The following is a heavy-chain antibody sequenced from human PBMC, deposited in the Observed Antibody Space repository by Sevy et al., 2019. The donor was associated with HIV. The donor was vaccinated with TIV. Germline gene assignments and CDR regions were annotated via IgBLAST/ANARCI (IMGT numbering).Heavy chain of an antibody. CDR1: GFTFSSYG. Sequence: GGSLRLSCAASGFTFSSYGMHWVRQAPGKGLEWVAVISYDGSNKYYADSVKGRFTISRDNSKNTLYLQMNSLRAEDTAVYYCAQDYYDFWSGYSYPMTFDYWGQGTLVTVSS. D-gene: IGHD3-3*01. CDR3: AQDYYDFWSGYSYPMTFDY. CDR2: ISYDGSNK. J-gene: IGHJ4*02. V-gene: IGHV3-30*18.